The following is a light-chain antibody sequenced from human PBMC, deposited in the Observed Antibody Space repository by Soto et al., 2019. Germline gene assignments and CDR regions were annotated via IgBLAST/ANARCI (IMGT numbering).Light chain of an antibody. CDR3: QQSYSTPRT. J-gene: IGKJ1*01. V-gene: IGKV1-39*01. Sequence: DIQMTQSPSSLSASVGDRVTITCRASQSISNYLNWYQQKPGKAPKLLMYAASSLQSGVPSRFSSSGSGTDFTLTISSLQPEDFATYYCQQSYSTPRTFGQGNNVEIK. CDR1: QSISNY. CDR2: AAS.